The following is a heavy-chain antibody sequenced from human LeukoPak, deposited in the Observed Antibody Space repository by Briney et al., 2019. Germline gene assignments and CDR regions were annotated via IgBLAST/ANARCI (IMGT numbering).Heavy chain of an antibody. J-gene: IGHJ4*02. Sequence: GGSLRLSCAASGFTFDDYAMHWVRQAPGKGLEWVSGISWNSGSIGYADSVKGRFTISRDNAKNSLYLQMNSLRAEDTALYYCAKVVAGTGGYYFDYWGQGTPVTVSS. CDR2: ISWNSGSI. CDR3: AKVVAGTGGYYFDY. D-gene: IGHD6-19*01. V-gene: IGHV3-9*01. CDR1: GFTFDDYA.